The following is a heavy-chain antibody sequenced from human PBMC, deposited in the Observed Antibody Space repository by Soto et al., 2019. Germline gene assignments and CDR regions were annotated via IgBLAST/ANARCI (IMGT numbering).Heavy chain of an antibody. V-gene: IGHV1-24*01. CDR2: FDREDDET. D-gene: IGHD2-2*01. CDR3: ATDVGGYCSSITCYHWFAP. Sequence: QVHLVQSGAEVKKPGASVKVSCKVSGNTLSKLSMHWVRQAPGRGLEWMGGFDREDDETIYAQKFRGRVTMTEDTSTDTAYMELRSLRSEDTAVYYCATDVGGYCSSITCYHWFAPWGQGTLVTVSS. CDR1: GNTLSKLS. J-gene: IGHJ5*02.